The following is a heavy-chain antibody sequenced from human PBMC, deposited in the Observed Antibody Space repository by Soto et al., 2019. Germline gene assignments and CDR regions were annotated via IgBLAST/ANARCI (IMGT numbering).Heavy chain of an antibody. CDR3: RVGVAD. D-gene: IGHD1-26*01. V-gene: IGHV3-30*03. CDR2: LSFDASKK. J-gene: IGHJ4*02. Sequence: QVQLVESGGGVVQPGRSLRLSCAASGFNFSAYGMHWVRQAPGTGLELVALLSFDASKKYYADSEKGRFTISGDTSRNTLYLQMNSLRVEDTAVYYCRVGVADWGQGTRVTVSS. CDR1: GFNFSAYG.